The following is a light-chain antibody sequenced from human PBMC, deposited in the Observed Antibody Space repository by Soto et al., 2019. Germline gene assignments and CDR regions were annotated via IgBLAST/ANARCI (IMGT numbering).Light chain of an antibody. CDR1: SSDVGAYNY. V-gene: IGLV2-14*03. CDR2: NVS. J-gene: IGLJ2*01. CDR3: SSYTSSTAVV. Sequence: QSALTQPASVSGSPGQSITISCTGTSSDVGAYNYVSWYQQHPGKAPKLMIYNVSYRPSGVSNRFSGSKSGNTASLTISGLQAEDDADYYCSSYTSSTAVVFGGGTKLTVL.